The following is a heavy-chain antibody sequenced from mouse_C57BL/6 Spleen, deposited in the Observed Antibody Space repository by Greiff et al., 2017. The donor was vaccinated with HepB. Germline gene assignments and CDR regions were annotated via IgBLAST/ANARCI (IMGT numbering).Heavy chain of an antibody. D-gene: IGHD2-1*01. CDR2: IDPSDSYT. CDR3: ARSIYYGNYGWYFDV. V-gene: IGHV1-69*01. CDR1: GYTFTSYW. J-gene: IGHJ1*03. Sequence: QVQLKQPGAELVMPGASVKLSCKASGYTFTSYWMHWVKQRPGQGLEWIGEIDPSDSYTNYNQKFKGKSTLTVDKSSSTAYMQLSSLTSEDSAVYYCARSIYYGNYGWYFDVWGTGTTVTVSS.